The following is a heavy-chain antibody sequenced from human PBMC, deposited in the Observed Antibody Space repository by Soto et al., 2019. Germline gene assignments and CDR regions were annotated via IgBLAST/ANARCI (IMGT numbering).Heavy chain of an antibody. D-gene: IGHD6-19*01. CDR1: GYTFTNYG. Sequence: QVQLVQSGAEVKKPGASMKVSCKASGYTFTNYGITWVRQAPGQGLEWMGWVSAYNRNTNYAQKFQDRVTMTTDTSANTANMEQRSLSSDDTAVSSCARERQWARMPYWGQGTMVTVSS. V-gene: IGHV1-18*01. J-gene: IGHJ4*02. CDR3: ARERQWARMPY. CDR2: VSAYNRNT.